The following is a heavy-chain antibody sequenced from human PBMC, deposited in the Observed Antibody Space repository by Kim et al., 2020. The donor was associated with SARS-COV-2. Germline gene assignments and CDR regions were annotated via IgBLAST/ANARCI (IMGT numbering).Heavy chain of an antibody. CDR3: ARDGDRCNFDY. Sequence: STMCAQKFQGRVTLTKATSTSTVYIQLSSLRSEDTAVYYCARDGDRCNFDYWGQGALVTVSS. D-gene: IGHD2-8*01. CDR2: ST. J-gene: IGHJ4*02. V-gene: IGHV1-46*01.